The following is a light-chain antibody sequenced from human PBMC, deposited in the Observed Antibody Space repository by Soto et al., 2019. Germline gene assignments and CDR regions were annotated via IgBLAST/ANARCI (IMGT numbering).Light chain of an antibody. CDR2: DAS. CDR1: QSISNW. V-gene: IGKV1-5*01. Sequence: DVQVTQSPATLPASVGDRVTITCRASQSISNWLAWYQQKPGKAPKLLIYDASSLESGVPSRFSGSGSGTDFTLTISSLQPEDFATYYCHQSYNSPLITFAQRTRLEIK. J-gene: IGKJ5*01. CDR3: HQSYNSPLIT.